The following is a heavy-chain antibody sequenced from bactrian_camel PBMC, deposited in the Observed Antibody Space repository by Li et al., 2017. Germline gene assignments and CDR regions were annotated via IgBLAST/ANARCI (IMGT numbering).Heavy chain of an antibody. V-gene: IGHV3S1*01. Sequence: HVQLVESGGDSVQFGGSLTLSCAVSGFTYSTYSTYCWGWFRQAPGKEREGVAAIYTFGGATYYADSVKGRFTISRDNAKNTVYLQMNSLRSEDTAQYYCAADIVGIIAGQGTQVTVS. J-gene: IGHJ4*01. CDR2: IYTFGGAT. D-gene: IGHD2*01. CDR1: GFTYSTYS.